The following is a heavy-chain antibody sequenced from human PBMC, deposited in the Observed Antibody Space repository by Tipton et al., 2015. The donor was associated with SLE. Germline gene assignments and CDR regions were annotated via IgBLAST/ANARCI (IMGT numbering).Heavy chain of an antibody. CDR1: GGSISSSSYY. Sequence: TLSLTCTVSGGSISSSSYYWGWIRQPPGKGLEWIGSIYYSGSTYYNPSLKSRVTISVDTSKNQFSLKLSSATAADTAVYYCARHRIAAPLFDYWGQGTLVTVSS. D-gene: IGHD6-6*01. V-gene: IGHV4-39*01. J-gene: IGHJ4*02. CDR2: IYYSGST. CDR3: ARHRIAAPLFDY.